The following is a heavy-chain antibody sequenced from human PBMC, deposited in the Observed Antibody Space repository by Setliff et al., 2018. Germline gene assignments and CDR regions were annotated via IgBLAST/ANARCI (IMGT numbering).Heavy chain of an antibody. V-gene: IGHV3-49*04. CDR3: TRERPYHYDSSGYVWYFDL. CDR1: GFTFSDYY. Sequence: GGSLRLSCAASGFTFSDYYMSWVRQAPGKGLQWVGFFRGKGYGGTTEYAASVKGRFTISRDDSKSIAYLQMNSLKTEDTAVYYCTRERPYHYDSSGYVWYFDLWGRGTLVTVSS. CDR2: FRGKGYGGTT. J-gene: IGHJ2*01. D-gene: IGHD3-22*01.